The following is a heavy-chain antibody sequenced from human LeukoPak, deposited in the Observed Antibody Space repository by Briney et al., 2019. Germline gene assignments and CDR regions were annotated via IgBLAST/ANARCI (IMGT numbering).Heavy chain of an antibody. Sequence: ASVKVSCKASGYTFTSYDINWVRQATGQGLEWMGWMNPNSGNTGYVQKFQGRVTMTRNTSISTAYMELSSLRSEDTAVYYCARGQANTAKYYYYYGMDVWGQGTTVTVSS. D-gene: IGHD2-2*02. CDR2: MNPNSGNT. CDR1: GYTFTSYD. V-gene: IGHV1-8*01. J-gene: IGHJ6*02. CDR3: ARGQANTAKYYYYYGMDV.